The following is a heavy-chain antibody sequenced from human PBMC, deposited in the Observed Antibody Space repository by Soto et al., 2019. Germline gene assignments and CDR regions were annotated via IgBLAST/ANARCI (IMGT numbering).Heavy chain of an antibody. CDR2: ISAYNGDT. CDR3: VSTVTIGGGGAFDI. D-gene: IGHD4-17*01. Sequence: QVQLVQSGAEVKKPGASVKVSCKASGYTFTSYGISWVRQAPGQGLEWMGWISAYNGDTNYAQKHQRRVTMTTDTSPSTDYMEMRSLRSDDPAVYYCVSTVTIGGGGAFDIWGQGTMVTVSS. V-gene: IGHV1-18*01. CDR1: GYTFTSYG. J-gene: IGHJ3*02.